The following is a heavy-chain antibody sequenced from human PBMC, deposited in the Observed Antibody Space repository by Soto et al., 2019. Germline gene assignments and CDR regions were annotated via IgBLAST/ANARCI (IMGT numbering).Heavy chain of an antibody. Sequence: QVQLVQSGAEVKKPGASVKVSCKASGYTVTSYAMHWVRQAPGQRLEWMGWINAGNGNTKYSQKFQGRVTITRDTSASTACMELSSLRSEDTAVYYCARGPRLLNWFDPWGQGTLVTVSS. CDR3: ARGPRLLNWFDP. V-gene: IGHV1-3*01. CDR2: INAGNGNT. CDR1: GYTVTSYA. J-gene: IGHJ5*02. D-gene: IGHD6-25*01.